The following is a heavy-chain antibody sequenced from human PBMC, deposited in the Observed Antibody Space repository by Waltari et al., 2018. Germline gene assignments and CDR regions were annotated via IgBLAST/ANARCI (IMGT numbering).Heavy chain of an antibody. CDR2: IYHSGST. V-gene: IGHV4-38-2*02. J-gene: IGHJ4*02. CDR1: GYSISSGYY. D-gene: IGHD3-22*01. Sequence: QVQLQESGPGLVKPSETLSLTCAVSGYSISSGYYWGWIRQPPGKGLEWIGSIYHSGSTSYNPALKSRVTRSVGTSKNQFSRKLSSVTAADTAVYYCARDRRDYYDSSDYFDYWGQGTLVTVSS. CDR3: ARDRRDYYDSSDYFDY.